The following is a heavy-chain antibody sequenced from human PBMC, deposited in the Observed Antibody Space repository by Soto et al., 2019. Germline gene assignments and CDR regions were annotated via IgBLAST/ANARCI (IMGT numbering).Heavy chain of an antibody. CDR1: GFTFSSYT. Sequence: GGSLRHSCAASGFTFSSYTMNWVRQAPGKGLEWVSGINSGGRTYYADSVKGRFTISRDDSKNTLYLQIISLRAEDTAVYYCAKDLRPDGVWDFDYWGQGTLVTVSS. J-gene: IGHJ4*02. D-gene: IGHD4-17*01. CDR3: AKDLRPDGVWDFDY. V-gene: IGHV3-23*01. CDR2: INSGGRT.